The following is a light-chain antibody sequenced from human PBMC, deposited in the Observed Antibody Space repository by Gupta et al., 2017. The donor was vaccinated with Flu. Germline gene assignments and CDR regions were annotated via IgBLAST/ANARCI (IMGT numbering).Light chain of an antibody. CDR3: QQTEDTPWT. CDR2: AAS. V-gene: IGKV1-39*01. CDR1: QKVSRY. Sequence: PSSLSASVGDRVTITCRAGQKVSRYLNWYQQKPGKAPKLLIYAASTVKSGVPARFSGSGSGSEFTLTISRLQPEDFASYYCQQTEDTPWTFGQGTMVEI. J-gene: IGKJ1*01.